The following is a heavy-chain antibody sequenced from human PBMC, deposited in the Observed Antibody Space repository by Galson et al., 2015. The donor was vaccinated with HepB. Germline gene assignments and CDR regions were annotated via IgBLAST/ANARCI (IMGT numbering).Heavy chain of an antibody. Sequence: SETLSLTCTVSSGSISPYYWNWIRQPPGKGLECIGYIHYTGTTNYNPSLKSRVTIPVDTSKSHFSLKLTFVTAADTAMYDWARIDDGLNGCCHFDFWGQGALVTVSS. CDR1: SGSISPYY. D-gene: IGHD2-15*01. CDR3: ARIDDGLNGCCHFDF. V-gene: IGHV4-59*01. CDR2: IHYTGTT. J-gene: IGHJ4*02.